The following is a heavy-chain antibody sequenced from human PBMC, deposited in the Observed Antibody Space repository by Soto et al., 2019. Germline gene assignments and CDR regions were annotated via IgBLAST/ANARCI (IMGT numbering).Heavy chain of an antibody. CDR1: GGSFSGYY. D-gene: IGHD2-15*01. CDR3: ARELLYCSGGSCYRTKRPFIDY. Sequence: SETLSLTCAVYGGSFSGYYWSWIRQPPGKGLEWIGEINHSGSTNYNPSLKSRVTISVDTSKNQFSLKLSSVTAADTAVYYCARELLYCSGGSCYRTKRPFIDYWGQGTLVTSPQ. CDR2: INHSGST. J-gene: IGHJ4*02. V-gene: IGHV4-34*01.